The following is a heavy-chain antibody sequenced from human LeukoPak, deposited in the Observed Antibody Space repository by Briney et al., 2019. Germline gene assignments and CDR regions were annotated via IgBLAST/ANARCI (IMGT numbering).Heavy chain of an antibody. CDR1: GFTFSNYW. CDR3: ANTYYDYVWGSYRPYYFDY. J-gene: IGHJ4*02. CDR2: IKEDGSEK. Sequence: GGSLRLSCAASGFTFSNYWMSWVRQAPGKGLEWVANIKEDGSEKYYVDSVKGRFTISRDNAKKSLYLQMNSLRAEDTAVYYCANTYYDYVWGSYRPYYFDYWGQGTLVTVSS. D-gene: IGHD3-16*02. V-gene: IGHV3-7*03.